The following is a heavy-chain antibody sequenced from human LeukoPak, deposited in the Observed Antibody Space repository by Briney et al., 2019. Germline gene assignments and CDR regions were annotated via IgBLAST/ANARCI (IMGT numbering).Heavy chain of an antibody. D-gene: IGHD2-21*01. CDR3: ARRDYSFDY. CDR2: IYPSDSDT. Sequence: GESLKISCKGSGYSFTSYWIAWVRQMPGTGPEWMGTIYPSDSDTRYSPSFLGQVTISADKSISTAYLQWSSLKASDTAMYYCARRDYSFDYWGQGTLVTVSS. V-gene: IGHV5-51*01. J-gene: IGHJ4*02. CDR1: GYSFTSYW.